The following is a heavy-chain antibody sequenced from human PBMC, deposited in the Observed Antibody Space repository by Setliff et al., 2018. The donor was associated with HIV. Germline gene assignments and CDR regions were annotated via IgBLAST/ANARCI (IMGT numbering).Heavy chain of an antibody. J-gene: IGHJ4*02. CDR1: GGSINRSY. D-gene: IGHD6-19*01. V-gene: IGHV4-59*01. CDR3: ASMERGSGFSNRNYFEY. CDR2: VYHTGNS. Sequence: SETLSLTCTVSGGSINRSYWSWIRQSPGKGLEWLGNVYHTGNSHYNPSLKSRVTMSVDTSTSQFSLRPTSMTAADTAVYYCASMERGSGFSNRNYFEYWGQGTLVTVS.